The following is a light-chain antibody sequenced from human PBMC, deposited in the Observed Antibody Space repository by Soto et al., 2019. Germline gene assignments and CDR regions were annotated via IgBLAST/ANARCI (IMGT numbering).Light chain of an antibody. Sequence: LSPGERATLSCRASQSVSSSYLAWYQQKPGQAPRLLIYGASSRATGIPDRFSGSGSGTDFTLTISRLEPEDFAVYYCQRYGRSPXTFGQVTKVDIK. CDR1: QSVSSSY. V-gene: IGKV3-20*01. CDR3: QRYGRSPXT. CDR2: GAS. J-gene: IGKJ1*01.